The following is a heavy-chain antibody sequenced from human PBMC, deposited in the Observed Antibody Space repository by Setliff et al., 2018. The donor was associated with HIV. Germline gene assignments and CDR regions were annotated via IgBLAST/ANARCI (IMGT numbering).Heavy chain of an antibody. Sequence: TGGSLRLSCAASGFTFSDYAMSWVRQAPGKGLEWVSAISGSGRGTYYADSVKGRFTISRDNSKNTLYLQMNSLRTDDTAVYYCAKGFRPVDTALVSGPTYWGQGIRVTVSS. V-gene: IGHV3-23*01. CDR1: GFTFSDYA. CDR3: AKGFRPVDTALVSGPTY. CDR2: ISGSGRGT. J-gene: IGHJ4*02. D-gene: IGHD5-18*01.